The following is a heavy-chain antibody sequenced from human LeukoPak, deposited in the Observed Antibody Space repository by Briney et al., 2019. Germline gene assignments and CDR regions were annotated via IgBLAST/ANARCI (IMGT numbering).Heavy chain of an antibody. CDR3: AKDLRELFVVALRGFAV. V-gene: IGHV3-23*01. CDR2: INAGGRNT. Sequence: TGGSLRLSCAASGFTFSSYAMSWVRQAPGKGPEWVSGINAGGRNTYYADSVRGRFTISRDNSKNTLYLQMDGLRADDTAVYYCAKDLRELFVVALRGFAVWGQGTMVTVSS. CDR1: GFTFSSYA. J-gene: IGHJ3*01. D-gene: IGHD2-21*01.